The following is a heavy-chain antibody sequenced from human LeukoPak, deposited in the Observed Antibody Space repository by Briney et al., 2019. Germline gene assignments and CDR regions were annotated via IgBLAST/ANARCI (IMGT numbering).Heavy chain of an antibody. J-gene: IGHJ4*02. CDR1: GFTFSAFT. CDR3: ARGYGDYGKYYFDS. V-gene: IGHV3-21*01. Sequence: GGALRLSCAASGFTFSAFTMNWVRQAPGKGLEWVSSLISGSNNIYYADSVKGRFTISRDNAKNSLYLQMNSLRAEDTAVYYCARGYGDYGKYYFDSWGQGTLVTVSS. D-gene: IGHD4-17*01. CDR2: LISGSNNI.